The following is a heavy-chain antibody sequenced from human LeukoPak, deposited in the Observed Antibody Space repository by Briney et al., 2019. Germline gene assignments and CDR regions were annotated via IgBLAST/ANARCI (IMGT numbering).Heavy chain of an antibody. Sequence: GGSLRLSCAASGFTFTSYSMSWVRQAPGKGLEWVSGTSDRGDYTYYADSVKGRFTISRDNSKNTLYLQMNSLRAEDTAVYYCAKGTYSSGWYSAFDIWGQGTMVTVSS. J-gene: IGHJ3*02. CDR3: AKGTYSSGWYSAFDI. V-gene: IGHV3-23*01. D-gene: IGHD6-19*01. CDR1: GFTFTSYS. CDR2: TSDRGDYT.